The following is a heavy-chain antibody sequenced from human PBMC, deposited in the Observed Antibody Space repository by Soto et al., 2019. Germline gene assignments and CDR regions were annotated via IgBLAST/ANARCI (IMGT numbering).Heavy chain of an antibody. J-gene: IGHJ4*02. D-gene: IGHD3-22*01. CDR3: ARVPLHDSSGYYGPFDY. Sequence: ASVKVSCKASGGTFSSYAISWVRQAPGQGLEWMGGIIPIFGTANYAQKFQGRVTITADESTSTAYMELSSLRSEDTAVYYCARVPLHDSSGYYGPFDYWGQGTLVTVSS. CDR2: IIPIFGTA. V-gene: IGHV1-69*13. CDR1: GGTFSSYA.